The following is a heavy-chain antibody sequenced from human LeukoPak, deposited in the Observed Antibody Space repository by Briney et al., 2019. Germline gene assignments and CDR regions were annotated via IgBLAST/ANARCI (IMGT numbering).Heavy chain of an antibody. Sequence: SETLSLTCAVYGGSFSGYYWSWIRQPPGKGLEWIGEINHSGSTNYNPSLKSRVTISVDTSKNQFSLKLSSVTAADTAVYYCARAKKGLAPYAFGIWGQGTMVTVSS. CDR1: GGSFSGYY. CDR2: INHSGST. J-gene: IGHJ3*02. V-gene: IGHV4-34*01. CDR3: ARAKKGLAPYAFGI.